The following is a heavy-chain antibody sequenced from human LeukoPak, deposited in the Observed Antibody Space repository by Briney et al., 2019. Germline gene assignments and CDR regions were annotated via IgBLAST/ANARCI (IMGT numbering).Heavy chain of an antibody. V-gene: IGHV3-23*01. D-gene: IGHD3-10*01. Sequence: GGSLRLSCAASGFIFSNYGMSWVRQAPGKGLEWVSIISGSGSSTYYADSVKGRFTISRDNSKNTLYLQMNSLRAEDTAVYYCARGSPTMVRDWGQGTLVTVSS. CDR1: GFIFSNYG. CDR2: ISGSGSST. CDR3: ARGSPTMVRD. J-gene: IGHJ4*02.